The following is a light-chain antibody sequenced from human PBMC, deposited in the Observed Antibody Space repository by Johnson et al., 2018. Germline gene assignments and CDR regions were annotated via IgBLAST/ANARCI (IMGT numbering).Light chain of an antibody. CDR1: SSNIGNNY. V-gene: IGLV1-51*02. J-gene: IGLJ1*01. CDR2: ENN. CDR3: GTWDSSLSAGKV. Sequence: QSVLTQPPSVSAAPGQKVTISCSVSSSNIGNNYVSWYQQLPGTAPKLLIYENNKRPSGIPDRFSGSKSGPSATLGITGLQTGDEADYYCGTWDSSLSAGKVFGTGTKVTVL.